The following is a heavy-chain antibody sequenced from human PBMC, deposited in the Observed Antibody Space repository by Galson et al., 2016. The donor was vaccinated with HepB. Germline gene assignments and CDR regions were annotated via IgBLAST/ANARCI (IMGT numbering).Heavy chain of an antibody. CDR1: GFTFSSYW. V-gene: IGHV3-7*04. J-gene: IGHJ4*02. CDR2: IKRDASAE. CDR3: VRTGGETGADIIFEH. Sequence: SLRLSCAGSGFTFSSYWMSWVRQTPGKGLEWVADIKRDASAEYYLASVKGRFTISRDNAKDSVYLQMNSLSAEDTAVYYCVRTGGETGADIIFEHWGQGTLVTVS. D-gene: IGHD7-27*01.